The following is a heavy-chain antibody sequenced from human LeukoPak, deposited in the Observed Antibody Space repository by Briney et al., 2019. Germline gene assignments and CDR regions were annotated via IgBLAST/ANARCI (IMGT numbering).Heavy chain of an antibody. V-gene: IGHV3-53*01. D-gene: IGHD3-10*01. CDR2: IYSGGST. CDR3: ARGTPSSGFDY. J-gene: IGHJ4*02. CDR1: GFTVSSNY. Sequence: GGSLRLSCAASGFTVSSNYMSWVRQAPGKGLEWVSVIYSGGSTYYADSVKGRFTISRDNSKNTVNLQMNSLRPEDTAVYYCARGTPSSGFDYWGQGTQVTVSS.